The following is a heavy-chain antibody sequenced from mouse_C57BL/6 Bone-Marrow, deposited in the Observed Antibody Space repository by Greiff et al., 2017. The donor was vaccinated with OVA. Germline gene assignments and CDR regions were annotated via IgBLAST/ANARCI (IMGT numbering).Heavy chain of an antibody. Sequence: QVQLQQPGAELVLPGASVKLSCKASGYTFTSYWMHWVKQRPGQGLEWIGEIDPSDSYTNYNQKFKGKSTLTVDKYSSTAYMQLSSLTSEYSAVYYCARSSHWYFDGWGTGTTVTVSS. CDR3: ARSSHWYFDG. CDR2: IDPSDSYT. J-gene: IGHJ1*03. D-gene: IGHD6-2*01. V-gene: IGHV1-69*01. CDR1: GYTFTSYW.